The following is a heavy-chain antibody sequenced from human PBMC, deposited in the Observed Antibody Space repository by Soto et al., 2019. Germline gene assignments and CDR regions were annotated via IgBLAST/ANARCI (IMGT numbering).Heavy chain of an antibody. CDR2: IIPIFGTA. CDR1: GGTFSSYA. D-gene: IGHD2-2*01. CDR3: ARDLVVPAVSRLDP. V-gene: IGHV1-69*13. Sequence: SVKVSCKASGGTFSSYAISWVRQAPGQGLEWMGGIIPIFGTANYAQKFQGRVTITADESTSTAYMELSSLRSEDTAVYYCARDLVVPAVSRLDPWGQGTLVTVSS. J-gene: IGHJ5*02.